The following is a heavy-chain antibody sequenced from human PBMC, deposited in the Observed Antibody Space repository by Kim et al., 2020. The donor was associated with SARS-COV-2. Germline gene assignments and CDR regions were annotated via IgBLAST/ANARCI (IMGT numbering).Heavy chain of an antibody. V-gene: IGHV4-39*01. J-gene: IGHJ2*01. Sequence: SETLSLTCTVSGGSISSSSYYWGWIRQPPGKGLEWIGSIYYSGSTYYNPSLKSRVTISVDTSKNQFSLKLSSVTAADTAVYYCARHLRVTRGPEDQRYWYFDLWGRGTLVTVSS. CDR3: ARHLRVTRGPEDQRYWYFDL. CDR2: IYYSGST. D-gene: IGHD2-21*02. CDR1: GGSISSSSYY.